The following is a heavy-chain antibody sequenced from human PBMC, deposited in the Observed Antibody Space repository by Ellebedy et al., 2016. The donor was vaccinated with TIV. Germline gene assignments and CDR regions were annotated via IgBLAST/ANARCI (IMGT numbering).Heavy chain of an antibody. D-gene: IGHD1-1*01. V-gene: IGHV7-4-1*01. Sequence: ASVKVSCKASGYTFTSYYMHWVRQAPGQGLEWLGWINMNTGNPTYAQGFGGRFVFSLDISVNTAYLQIDSLKAEDTAVYYCARDSRYNWNDWDFYHMDVWGTGATVTVSS. CDR3: ARDSRYNWNDWDFYHMDV. CDR1: GYTFTSYY. CDR2: INMNTGNP. J-gene: IGHJ6*03.